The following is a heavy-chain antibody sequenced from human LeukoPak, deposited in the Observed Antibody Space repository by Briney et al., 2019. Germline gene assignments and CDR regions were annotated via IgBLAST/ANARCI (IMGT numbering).Heavy chain of an antibody. CDR1: GYSFTNYW. D-gene: IGHD2-8*01. CDR2: IYPGDSET. CDR3: AASIVRTPYEYYFNY. J-gene: IGHJ4*02. Sequence: GESLKISCKTSGYSFTNYWIGWVRQMPGRGLEWMGIIYPGDSETTYSPSFQGQVTISADKSVSTAYLQWNSLKASDTAMFYCAASIVRTPYEYYFNYWGQGTLVAVSS. V-gene: IGHV5-51*01.